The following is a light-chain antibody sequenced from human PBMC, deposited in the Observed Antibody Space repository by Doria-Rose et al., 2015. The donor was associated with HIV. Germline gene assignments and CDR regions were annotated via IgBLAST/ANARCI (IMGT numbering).Light chain of an antibody. Sequence: EIVMTQSPGTLSLSPGERATLSCRANQRVKSSYLAWYQQKPGQAPRLLIYDASTRATGIPDRFSGSGSATDFTLTISRLEPEDVAVYYCQQYGTSRGTFGQGTRLEIK. CDR2: DAS. CDR1: QRVKSSY. CDR3: QQYGTSRGT. V-gene: IGKV3-20*01. J-gene: IGKJ5*01.